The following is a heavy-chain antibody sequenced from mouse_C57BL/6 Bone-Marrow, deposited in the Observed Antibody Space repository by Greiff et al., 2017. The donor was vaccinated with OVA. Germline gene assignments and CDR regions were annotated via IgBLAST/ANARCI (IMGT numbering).Heavy chain of an antibody. J-gene: IGHJ2*01. Sequence: VQLKESGPGLVKPSQSLSLTCSVTGYSITRGYYWNWIRQFPGNKLEWMGYISYDGSNNYNPSLKNRISITRDTSKNQFFLKLNSVTTEDTATYYCARDPNYYGSSPFDYWGQGTTLTVSS. D-gene: IGHD1-1*01. CDR1: GYSITRGYY. V-gene: IGHV3-6*01. CDR3: ARDPNYYGSSPFDY. CDR2: ISYDGSN.